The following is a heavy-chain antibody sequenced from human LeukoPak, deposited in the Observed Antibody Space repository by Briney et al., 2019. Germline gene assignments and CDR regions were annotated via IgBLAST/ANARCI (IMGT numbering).Heavy chain of an antibody. CDR1: GYTFTSYY. CDR3: ARDTMEVVIAENWFGP. D-gene: IGHD2-21*01. J-gene: IGHJ5*02. V-gene: IGHV1-46*01. CDR2: INPSGGST. Sequence: ASVKVSCKASGYTFTSYYMHWVRQAPGQGLEWMGIINPSGGSTSYAQKFQGRVTMTRDTSTSTVYMELSSRRSEDTAVYYCARDTMEVVIAENWFGPWGQGNLVTVSS.